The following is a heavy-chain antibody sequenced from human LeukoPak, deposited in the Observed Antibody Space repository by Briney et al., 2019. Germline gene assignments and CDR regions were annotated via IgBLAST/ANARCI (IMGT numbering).Heavy chain of an antibody. CDR1: GYTFTSYG. Sequence: SVKVSCKASGYTFTSYGISWVRQAPGQGLEWMGGIIPIFGTTYYAQKFQDRLTITADESTSTAYIEMSSLRYEDTAVYYCVRDGEGRGYGHDWYFDIWGRGTLVAVSP. D-gene: IGHD5-12*01. J-gene: IGHJ2*01. V-gene: IGHV1-69*13. CDR2: IIPIFGTT. CDR3: VRDGEGRGYGHDWYFDI.